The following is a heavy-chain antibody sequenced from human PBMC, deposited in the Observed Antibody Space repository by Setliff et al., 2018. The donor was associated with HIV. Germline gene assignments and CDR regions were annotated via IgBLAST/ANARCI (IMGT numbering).Heavy chain of an antibody. CDR1: GYSISSDYC. J-gene: IGHJ4*02. CDR2: IYHSGIT. Sequence: KPSETLSLTCGVSGYSISSDYCWGWIRQPPGKGLEWIGSIYHSGITYYNSSLKSRVTISVDTSKNQFSLKLSSVTAADTAVYYCARSSGWSQYYFDYWGQGTLVTVPQ. CDR3: ARSSGWSQYYFDY. V-gene: IGHV4-38-2*01. D-gene: IGHD6-19*01.